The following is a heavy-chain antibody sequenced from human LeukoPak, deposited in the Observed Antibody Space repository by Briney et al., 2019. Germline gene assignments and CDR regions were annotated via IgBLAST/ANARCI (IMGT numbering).Heavy chain of an antibody. CDR3: ASGPYY. J-gene: IGHJ4*02. CDR1: GGSISSSSYY. V-gene: IGHV4-39*07. Sequence: SETLSLTCTVSGGSISSSSYYWGWIRQPPGKGLEWIGEINHSGSTNYNPSLKSRVTISVDTSKNQFSLKLSSVTAADTAVYYCASGPYYWGQGTLVTVSS. D-gene: IGHD3/OR15-3a*01. CDR2: INHSGST.